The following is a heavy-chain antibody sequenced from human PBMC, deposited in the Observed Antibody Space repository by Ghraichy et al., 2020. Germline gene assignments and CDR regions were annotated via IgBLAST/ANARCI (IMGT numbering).Heavy chain of an antibody. V-gene: IGHV1-24*01. Sequence: ASVKVSCKVSGYTLTELSMHWVRQAPGKGLEWMGGFDPEDGETIYAQKFQGRVTMTEDTSTDTAYMELSSLRSEDTAVYYCATYRAYGGNSYYYYYGMDVWGQGTTVTVS. CDR2: FDPEDGET. J-gene: IGHJ6*02. CDR1: GYTLTELS. CDR3: ATYRAYGGNSYYYYYGMDV. D-gene: IGHD4-23*01.